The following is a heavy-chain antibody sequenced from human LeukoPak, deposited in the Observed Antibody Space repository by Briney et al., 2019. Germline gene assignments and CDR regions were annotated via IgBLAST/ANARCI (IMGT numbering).Heavy chain of an antibody. CDR2: MNPNSGNT. D-gene: IGHD3-10*01. V-gene: IGHV1-8*01. CDR3: ARSARLHYYGSGSSGY. CDR1: GYTFTSYD. Sequence: ASVKVSCKASGYTFTSYDINWVRQATGQGLEWMGWMNPNSGNTGYAQKFQGRVTMTRNTSISTAYMGLSSLRSEDTAVYYCARSARLHYYGSGSSGYWGQGTLVTVSS. J-gene: IGHJ4*02.